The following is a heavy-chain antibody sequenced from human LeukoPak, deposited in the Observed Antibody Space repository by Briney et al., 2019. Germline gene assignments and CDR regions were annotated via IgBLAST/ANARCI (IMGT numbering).Heavy chain of an antibody. V-gene: IGHV3-66*02. J-gene: IGHJ4*02. CDR1: GFLVCCNY. Sequence: GGSLRLSCAASGFLVCCNYMSWVRQAPGKGLESVSIIYSGGSTYYADSVKGRFPISRDNSKNTLFLQMNSLRPEDTAVYYCARADQGLDYWGQGTLVTVSS. CDR2: IYSGGST. CDR3: ARADQGLDY.